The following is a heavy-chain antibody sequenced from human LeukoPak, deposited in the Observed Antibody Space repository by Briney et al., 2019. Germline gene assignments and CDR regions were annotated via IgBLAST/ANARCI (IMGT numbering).Heavy chain of an antibody. D-gene: IGHD1-26*01. V-gene: IGHV1-69*05. CDR1: GGTFSGYA. J-gene: IGHJ4*02. CDR3: ASGGTEIY. CDR2: IIPIFGTA. Sequence: ASVKVSCKASGGTFSGYAISWVRQAPGQGLEWMGGIIPIFGTANYAQKFQGRVTMTRDTSTSTVYMELSSLRSEDTAVYYCASGGTEIYWGQGTLVTVSS.